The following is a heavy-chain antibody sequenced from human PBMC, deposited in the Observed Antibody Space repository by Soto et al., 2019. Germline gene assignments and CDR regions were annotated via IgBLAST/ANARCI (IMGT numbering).Heavy chain of an antibody. CDR3: ARGEITYYYGSGSYYFDY. V-gene: IGHV4-59*08. CDR1: GGSISSYY. J-gene: IGHJ4*02. CDR2: IYYSGST. D-gene: IGHD3-10*01. Sequence: QVQLQESGPGLVKPSETLSLTCTVSGGSISSYYWSWIRQPPGKGLEWIGYIYYSGSTNYNPSLKSRVSISVDTSTTQFSLKLSSVTAADTAVYYRARGEITYYYGSGSYYFDYWAREPWSPSPQ.